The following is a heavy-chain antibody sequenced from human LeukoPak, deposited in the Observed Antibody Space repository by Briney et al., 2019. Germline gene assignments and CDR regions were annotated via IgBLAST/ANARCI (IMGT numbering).Heavy chain of an antibody. D-gene: IGHD2-21*01. CDR1: GFTFSSYS. CDR2: ISTSSSYI. Sequence: GGSLRLSCAASGFTFSSYSMNWFRQAPGKGLEWVSSISTSSSYIYYADSVKGRFTISRDNAKNSLYLQMNSLRAEDTAVYYCARDFAGGEGAFDIWGQGTMVTVSS. CDR3: ARDFAGGEGAFDI. J-gene: IGHJ3*02. V-gene: IGHV3-21*01.